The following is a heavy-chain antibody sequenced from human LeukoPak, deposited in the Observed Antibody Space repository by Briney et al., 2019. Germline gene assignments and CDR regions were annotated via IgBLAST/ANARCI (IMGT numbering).Heavy chain of an antibody. Sequence: GASVKISCKASGYTFTGYYMHWVRQAPGQGLEWMGWINPNSGGTNYAQKFQGRVTMTRDTSISTAYMELSRLRSDDTAVYYCARGLNYYDSSGSINWGQGTLVTVSS. J-gene: IGHJ4*02. CDR2: INPNSGGT. D-gene: IGHD3-22*01. CDR3: ARGLNYYDSSGSIN. CDR1: GYTFTGYY. V-gene: IGHV1-2*02.